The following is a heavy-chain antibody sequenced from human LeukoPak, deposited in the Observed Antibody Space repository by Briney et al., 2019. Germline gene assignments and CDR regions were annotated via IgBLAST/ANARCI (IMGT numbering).Heavy chain of an antibody. J-gene: IGHJ4*02. D-gene: IGHD2-15*01. CDR2: ISHSRNS. CDR3: ARGKYYCSGGSCAPPLDY. V-gene: IGHV4-34*01. Sequence: SETLSLTCAVNGGSFSDYYWTWIRQPPGKGLEWIGEISHSRNSIYNPSLKSRVTMSVDTSKNQFSLKMISVTAADTALYYCARGKYYCSGGSCAPPLDYWAQGILVTVSS. CDR1: GGSFSDYY.